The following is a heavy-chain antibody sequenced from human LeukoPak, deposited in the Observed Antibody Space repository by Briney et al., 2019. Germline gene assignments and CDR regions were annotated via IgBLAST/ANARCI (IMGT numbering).Heavy chain of an antibody. D-gene: IGHD2-15*01. CDR1: GGSISSYY. Sequence: PSETLSLTCTVSGGSISSYYWSWIRQPAGKGLEWIGRIYTSGSTNYNPSLKSRVTMSVDTSKNQFSLKLSSVTAADTAVYYCARAGGYCSGGSCYDAFDIWGQGTMVTVSS. V-gene: IGHV4-4*07. CDR3: ARAGGYCSGGSCYDAFDI. CDR2: IYTSGST. J-gene: IGHJ3*02.